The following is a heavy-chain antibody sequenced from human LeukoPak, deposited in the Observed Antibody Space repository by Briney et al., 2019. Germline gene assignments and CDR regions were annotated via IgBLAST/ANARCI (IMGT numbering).Heavy chain of an antibody. V-gene: IGHV3-23*01. J-gene: IGHJ4*02. CDR2: ISGSSPAT. Sequence: GGSLRLSCVASGFPFSSYTLSWVRQAPGKGLEWVSAISGSSPATYYSGSVKGRFTISRDNSKNTLYLQMNSLRAEDTAVYYCAKERQAGDYFTSDHWGQGTLVTVSS. D-gene: IGHD4-17*01. CDR3: AKERQAGDYFTSDH. CDR1: GFPFSSYT.